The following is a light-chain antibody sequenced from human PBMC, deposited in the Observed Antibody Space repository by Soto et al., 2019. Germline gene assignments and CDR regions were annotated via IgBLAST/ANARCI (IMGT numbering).Light chain of an antibody. CDR1: SSDVGGYNY. CDR3: AAWDDSLSGYV. V-gene: IGLV2-14*01. CDR2: GVN. Sequence: QSVLTQPASVSGSPGQSVTISCTGTSSDVGGYNYVSWYQQHPGKAPKLVIYGVNYRPSGVSARFSGSKFQNTASLTISGLQAEDEADYYCAAWDDSLSGYVFGTGTKLTVL. J-gene: IGLJ1*01.